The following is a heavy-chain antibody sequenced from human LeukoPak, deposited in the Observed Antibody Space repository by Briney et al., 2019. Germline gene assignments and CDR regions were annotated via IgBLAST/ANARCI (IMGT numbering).Heavy chain of an antibody. CDR3: ARDTLGEGEDANYAVYYFDY. CDR2: LKQDGGEK. CDR1: GFTLSIFW. D-gene: IGHD4/OR15-4a*01. J-gene: IGHJ4*02. Sequence: PGGSLRLSCAASGFTLSIFWMSWVRQAPGKGLEWVANLKQDGGEKYYADSVKGRFTISRDNGKNSLDLQMNSLRADDTAVYYCARDTLGEGEDANYAVYYFDYWGQGTVVTVSS. V-gene: IGHV3-7*01.